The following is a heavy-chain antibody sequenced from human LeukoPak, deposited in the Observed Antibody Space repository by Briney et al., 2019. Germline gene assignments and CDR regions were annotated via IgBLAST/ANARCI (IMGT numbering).Heavy chain of an antibody. CDR2: IDYSGNT. D-gene: IGHD4/OR15-4a*01. V-gene: IGHV4-59*08. J-gene: IGHJ4*02. CDR1: GGSISTYY. Sequence: PSETLSLTCTVSGGSISTYYWSWFRQPPGKGLEWMGYIDYSGNTYYNPALKSRVTMSVDTSRNQFSLNPNSLTAADTAVYYCARTRGGGVTMRPLFDYWGQGTLVTVSS. CDR3: ARTRGGGVTMRPLFDY.